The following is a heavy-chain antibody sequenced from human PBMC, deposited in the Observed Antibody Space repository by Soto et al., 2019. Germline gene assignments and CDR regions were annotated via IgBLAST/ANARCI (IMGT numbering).Heavy chain of an antibody. CDR1: GGTFRTSA. D-gene: IGHD3-10*01. CDR3: ARDKDRQQFGGNYYYIMDV. V-gene: IGHV1-69*12. CDR2: IMPVFPTP. J-gene: IGHJ6*01. Sequence: QVQLVQSGAEVKKPGSSVKVSCKTSGGTFRTSAISWVRQAPGQGLEWMGVIMPVFPTPDYAQKFQGRVTITEDESTGTAYMELSSLRSEDTAVYYCARDKDRQQFGGNYYYIMDVWGQGTTVTVSS.